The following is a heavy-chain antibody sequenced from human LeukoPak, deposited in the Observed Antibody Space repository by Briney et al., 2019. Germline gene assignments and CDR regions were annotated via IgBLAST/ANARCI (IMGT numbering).Heavy chain of an antibody. CDR3: ARTGGLVTSSRSLFFLGYAG. J-gene: IGHJ4*02. D-gene: IGHD4-23*01. Sequence: SVKVSCKASGGTFSSYAISWVRQAPGQGLEWMGRIIPILGIANYAQKFQGRVTITADKSTSTAYMELSSLRSEDTAVYYCARTGGLVTSSRSLFFLGYAGWGQGTLVTVSS. CDR1: GGTFSSYA. CDR2: IIPILGIA. V-gene: IGHV1-69*04.